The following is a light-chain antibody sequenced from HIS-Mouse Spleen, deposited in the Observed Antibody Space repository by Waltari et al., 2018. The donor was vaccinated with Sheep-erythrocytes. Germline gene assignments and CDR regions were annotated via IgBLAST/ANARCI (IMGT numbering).Light chain of an antibody. Sequence: NFMLTQPHSVSESPGKTVTISCTGSIGSSASNYVQWYQQRPGSAPTTVIYEDNQRPSGVPDRFSGSIDSSSNSASLTISGLKTEDEADYYCQSYDSSNHVVFGGGTKLTVL. CDR1: IGSSASNY. CDR3: QSYDSSNHVV. CDR2: EDN. V-gene: IGLV6-57*02. J-gene: IGLJ2*01.